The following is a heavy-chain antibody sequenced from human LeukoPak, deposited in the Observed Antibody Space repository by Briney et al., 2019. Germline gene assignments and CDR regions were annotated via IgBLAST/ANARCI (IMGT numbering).Heavy chain of an antibody. D-gene: IGHD6-6*01. CDR2: INSDGSIT. CDR3: ARFSSSQNFDY. V-gene: IGHV3-74*01. CDR1: GFTFTTYW. J-gene: IGHJ4*02. Sequence: GGSLRLSCAASGFTFTTYWMHWVRQAPGKGLVWVSHINSDGSITSYADSVKGRFTISRDNAKNTLYLQMNSLRAEDTAVYYCARFSSSQNFDYWGQGTLVTVSS.